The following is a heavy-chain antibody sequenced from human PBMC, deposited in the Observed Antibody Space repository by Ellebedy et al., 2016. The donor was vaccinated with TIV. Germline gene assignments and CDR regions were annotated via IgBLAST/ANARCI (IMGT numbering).Heavy chain of an antibody. V-gene: IGHV5-51*01. J-gene: IGHJ4*02. Sequence: GESLKISCKGSGDTFTNYWIGWVRQMPGKGLEWMGIIYPGDSDTRYSPSFQGPVTIASDKSTSTAYLQWSSLRASDTAMYYCARRLALHSNTWYAQYYFDYWGQGTLVTVSS. CDR3: ARRLALHSNTWYAQYYFDY. CDR1: GDTFTNYW. CDR2: IYPGDSDT. D-gene: IGHD6-13*01.